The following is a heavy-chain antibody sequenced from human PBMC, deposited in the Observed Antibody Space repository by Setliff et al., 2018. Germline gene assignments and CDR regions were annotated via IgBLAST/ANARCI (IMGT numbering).Heavy chain of an antibody. CDR1: GGSISSYY. V-gene: IGHV4-59*08. J-gene: IGHJ4*02. D-gene: IGHD3-22*01. CDR3: ASLPYYYDSSGDPDY. Sequence: PSETLSLTCTVSGGSISSYYWSWIRQPPGKGLEWIGYVYDSGNTNFNPSLKSRVTISVDTSKNQFSLKLRSVTAADTAVYYCASLPYYYDSSGDPDYWGQGTLVTVSS. CDR2: VYDSGNT.